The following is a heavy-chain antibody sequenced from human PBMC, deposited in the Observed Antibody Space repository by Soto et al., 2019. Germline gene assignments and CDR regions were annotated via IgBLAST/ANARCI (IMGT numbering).Heavy chain of an antibody. Sequence: ASETLSLTCTVSGGSISSGDYYWSWIRQPPGKGLEWIGYIYYSGSTYYNPSLKSRVTISVDTSKNQFSLKLSSVTAADTAVYYCALGSYYPDYFDYWGHGTLVTVSS. J-gene: IGHJ4*01. CDR2: IYYSGST. CDR1: GGSISSGDYY. CDR3: ALGSYYPDYFDY. V-gene: IGHV4-30-4*01. D-gene: IGHD1-26*01.